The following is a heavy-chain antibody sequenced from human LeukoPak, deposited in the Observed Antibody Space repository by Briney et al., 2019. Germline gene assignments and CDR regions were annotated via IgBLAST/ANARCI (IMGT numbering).Heavy chain of an antibody. CDR1: GLPFDDYA. CDR3: AKDIGPHFGQGGDY. V-gene: IGHV3-43*02. D-gene: IGHD2/OR15-2a*01. CDR2: ICGCGGRT. Sequence: GSLRLPCAASGLPFDDYAMHWARQGPGKGLEWVSHICGCGGRTRYADSVKGRFTISRDISKNSLYLQMNSLRTEDTALYYCAKDIGPHFGQGGDYWGQGTLVTVSS. J-gene: IGHJ4*02.